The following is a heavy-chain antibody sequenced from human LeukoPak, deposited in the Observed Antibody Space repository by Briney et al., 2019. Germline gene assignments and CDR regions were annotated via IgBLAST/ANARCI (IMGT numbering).Heavy chain of an antibody. J-gene: IGHJ4*02. Sequence: PSETLSLTCTVSGGSISSYYWGWIRQPPGKGLEWIGSIYHSGSTYYNPSLKSRVTISVDTSKNQFSLKLSSVTAADTAVYYCARVGDIVLMVYENYFDYWGQGTLVTVSS. CDR2: IYHSGST. CDR1: GGSISSYY. CDR3: ARVGDIVLMVYENYFDY. D-gene: IGHD2-8*01. V-gene: IGHV4-38-2*02.